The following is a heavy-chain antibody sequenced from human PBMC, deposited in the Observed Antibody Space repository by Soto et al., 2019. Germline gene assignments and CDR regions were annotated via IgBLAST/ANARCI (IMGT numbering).Heavy chain of an antibody. CDR2: ITWNGDVI. D-gene: IGHD4-4*01. Sequence: HPGGSLRLSCAASGFMFDDYAMHWVRQAPGKDLEWVSGITWNGDVIGYADSVKGRFAISRDNAENSLYLQMNSLRTEDTALYYCAKGRSMTTVTTIFDFWGQGTLVTASS. V-gene: IGHV3-9*01. CDR1: GFMFDDYA. J-gene: IGHJ4*02. CDR3: AKGRSMTTVTTIFDF.